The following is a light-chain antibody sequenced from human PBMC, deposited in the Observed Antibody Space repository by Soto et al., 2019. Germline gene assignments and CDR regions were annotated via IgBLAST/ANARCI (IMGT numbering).Light chain of an antibody. CDR2: GTF. Sequence: EIVLTQSPGTLSVSPGERATLSCRASETISSDKLAWYQQKPGQPPSLLIYGTFIRATGIPDRFSGSGSGTDFTLTISRLEPEDSAIYYCQQYGSWTFGQGTKVEI. CDR3: QQYGSWT. CDR1: ETISSDK. V-gene: IGKV3-20*01. J-gene: IGKJ1*01.